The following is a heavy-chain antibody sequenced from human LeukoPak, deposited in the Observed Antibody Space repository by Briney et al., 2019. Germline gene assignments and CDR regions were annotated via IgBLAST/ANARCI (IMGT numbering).Heavy chain of an antibody. CDR2: IYYTGST. D-gene: IGHD2-21*02. CDR1: GGSISSYY. Sequence: PSETLSLTCTGSGGSISSYYWSWIRQPPGKGLEWIGYIYYTGSTNYNPSLKSRVTISIDTSKNQFSLKLSSVTAADTAVYYCARGDSTITPKYFQYWGQGTLVTVSS. J-gene: IGHJ1*01. CDR3: ARGDSTITPKYFQY. V-gene: IGHV4-59*01.